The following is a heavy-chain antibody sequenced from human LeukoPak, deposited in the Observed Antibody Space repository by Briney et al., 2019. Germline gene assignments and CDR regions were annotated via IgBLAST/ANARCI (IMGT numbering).Heavy chain of an antibody. CDR2: MNPNSGNT. CDR3: AREIFGVVMPLNWFDP. J-gene: IGHJ5*02. CDR1: GYTFTSYD. Sequence: ASVTVSCKASGYTFTSYDINWVRQAPGQGLEWMGWMNPNSGNTDYAQKFQGRVTMARNTSISTAYMELSSLRSEDTAVYYCAREIFGVVMPLNWFDPWGQGTLVTVSS. D-gene: IGHD3-3*01. V-gene: IGHV1-8*01.